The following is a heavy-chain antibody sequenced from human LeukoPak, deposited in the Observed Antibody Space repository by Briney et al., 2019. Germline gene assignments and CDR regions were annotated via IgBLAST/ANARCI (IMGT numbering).Heavy chain of an antibody. CDR1: DVSLSTGYYY. Sequence: SETLSLTCTVSDVSLSTGYYYWNWIRQPPRTGQEWIGYISYSGSTYYNPSLKSRVAISVDTSKNQFSLKLTFLTAADTAVYYCARESYSRYYYFDYWGQGTLVTVSS. CDR3: ARESYSRYYYFDY. D-gene: IGHD6-13*01. CDR2: ISYSGST. V-gene: IGHV4-30-4*01. J-gene: IGHJ4*02.